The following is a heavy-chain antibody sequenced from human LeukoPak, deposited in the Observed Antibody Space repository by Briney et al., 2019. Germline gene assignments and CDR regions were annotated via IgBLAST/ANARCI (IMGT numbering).Heavy chain of an antibody. CDR2: ITGSGAST. Sequence: GGSLRLSCAASGFTFSSHSMGWVRQAPGKGLEWVSSITGSGASTYYGDSVKGRFTISRDNSKNTLYLQMNRLRAEDTAVYYCAKDGGGSLEWLPPMDVWGQGTTVTVSS. CDR3: AKDGGGSLEWLPPMDV. J-gene: IGHJ6*02. V-gene: IGHV3-23*01. D-gene: IGHD3-3*01. CDR1: GFTFSSHS.